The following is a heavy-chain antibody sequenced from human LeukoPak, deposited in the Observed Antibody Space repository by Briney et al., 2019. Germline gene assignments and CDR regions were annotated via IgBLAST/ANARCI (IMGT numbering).Heavy chain of an antibody. CDR2: ISAYSGNT. Sequence: ASVKVSCKASGYTFTNYGTFWVRQAPGQGLEWMGWISAYSGNTNYAQKLQGRVTMTTETSTSTAYMELESLRSDDTAVYYCAISQGSYYDTSGYLGGDYWGQGTLVTVSS. J-gene: IGHJ4*02. D-gene: IGHD3-22*01. V-gene: IGHV1-18*01. CDR1: GYTFTNYG. CDR3: AISQGSYYDTSGYLGGDY.